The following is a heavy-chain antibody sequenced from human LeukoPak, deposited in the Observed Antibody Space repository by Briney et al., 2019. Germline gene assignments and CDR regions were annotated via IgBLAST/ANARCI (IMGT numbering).Heavy chain of an antibody. V-gene: IGHV3-23*01. D-gene: IGHD3-22*01. CDR1: GFTFSSYA. Sequence: GGSLRLSCAASGFTFSSYAMSWVRQAPGKGLEWVSAISGSGGSTYYADSVKGRFTISRDNAKNSLYLQMNSLRAEDTAVYYCARGRTYYYDSSGYLFDYWGQGTLVTVSS. J-gene: IGHJ4*02. CDR2: ISGSGGST. CDR3: ARGRTYYYDSSGYLFDY.